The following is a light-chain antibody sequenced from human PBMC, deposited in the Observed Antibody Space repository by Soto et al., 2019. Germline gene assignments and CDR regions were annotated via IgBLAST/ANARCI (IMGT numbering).Light chain of an antibody. CDR1: QSVGRW. CDR3: QHYNTYSLT. CDR2: DAS. V-gene: IGKV1-5*01. J-gene: IGKJ4*01. Sequence: DIQMTQSPSTLSASVGDRVTMTCRASQSVGRWLAWYQQKPGKAPKLLIYDASSLQSGVPSRFSGSGSGTEFTLTISSLQPDDVAAYFCQHYNTYSLTFGRGTKVEIK.